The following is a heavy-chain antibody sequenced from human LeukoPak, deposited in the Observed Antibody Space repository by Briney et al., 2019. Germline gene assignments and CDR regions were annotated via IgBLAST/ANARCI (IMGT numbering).Heavy chain of an antibody. CDR3: ARVKPPRGYCSATICFAGFGAFDI. V-gene: IGHV1-18*01. D-gene: IGHD2-2*01. Sequence: ASVKVSCKASGYTFTSYGISWVRQAPGQGLEWMGWISAYNGNTNYAQKLQGRVTMTTDASTSTAYMELRSLRSDDTAVYYCARVKPPRGYCSATICFAGFGAFDIWGQGTMVTVSS. CDR2: ISAYNGNT. J-gene: IGHJ3*02. CDR1: GYTFTSYG.